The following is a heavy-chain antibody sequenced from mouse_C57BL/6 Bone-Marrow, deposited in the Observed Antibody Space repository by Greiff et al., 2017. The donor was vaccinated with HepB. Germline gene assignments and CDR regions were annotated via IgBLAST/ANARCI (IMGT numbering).Heavy chain of an antibody. CDR1: GPTFTSYW. V-gene: IGHV1-7*01. J-gene: IGHJ2*01. CDR3: AITTANYFDY. D-gene: IGHD1-2*01. Sequence: QLQQSGAPLSKPGASSKLSCKASGPTFTSYWTHWVKQRPGQGLEWLGYINPSSGYTKYNQKFKDKATLTADKSSSTAYMQLSSLTYEDSAVYYCAITTANYFDYWGQGTTLTFS. CDR2: INPSSGYT.